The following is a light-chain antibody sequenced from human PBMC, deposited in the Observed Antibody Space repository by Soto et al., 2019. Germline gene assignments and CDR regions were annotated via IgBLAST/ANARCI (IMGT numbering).Light chain of an antibody. J-gene: IGKJ4*01. CDR2: DAS. CDR1: QSVGSY. CDR3: QQRSNWPPLT. V-gene: IGKV3-11*02. Sequence: EIVVTQSPATLSLSPGERATLSCRTSQSVGSYLAWYQKKPGQAPRLLIYDASNRATGIPARFSGSGSGRDFTLTISSLEPEDFAVYYYQQRSNWPPLTFGGGTKVEIK.